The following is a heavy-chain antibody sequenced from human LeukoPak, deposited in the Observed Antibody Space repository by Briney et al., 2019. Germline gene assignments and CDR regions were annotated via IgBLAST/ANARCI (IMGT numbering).Heavy chain of an antibody. J-gene: IGHJ4*02. D-gene: IGHD6-13*01. V-gene: IGHV4-59*08. Sequence: SETLSLTCTVSGGSISSYYWTWIRQPPGKGLEWIGYIYYSGNTNYNPSLKGRVTISLDTSRNQFSLKLSSVTAADTAVYFCARRARATAGGDYFDYWGQGTLVTVSS. CDR3: ARRARATAGGDYFDY. CDR1: GGSISSYY. CDR2: IYYSGNT.